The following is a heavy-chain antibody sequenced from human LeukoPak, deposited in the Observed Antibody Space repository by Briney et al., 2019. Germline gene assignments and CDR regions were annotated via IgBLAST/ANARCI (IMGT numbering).Heavy chain of an antibody. D-gene: IGHD6-19*01. CDR3: ARVGSGWYWFDP. J-gene: IGHJ5*02. V-gene: IGHV4-59*01. Sequence: SETLSLTCTVSGGSISSYYWSWIRQPPGKGLEWIGYIYYSGSTNCNPSLKSRVTISVDTSKNQFSLKLSSVTAADTAVYYCARVGSGWYWFDPWGQGTLVTVSS. CDR1: GGSISSYY. CDR2: IYYSGST.